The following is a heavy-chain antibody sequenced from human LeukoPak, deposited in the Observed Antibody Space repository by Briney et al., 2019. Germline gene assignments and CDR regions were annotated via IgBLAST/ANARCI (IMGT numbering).Heavy chain of an antibody. CDR3: ARGALQWLMNYYYGMDV. CDR2: INPNSGGT. CDR1: GYTFTGYY. J-gene: IGHJ6*02. D-gene: IGHD6-19*01. Sequence: ASVKVSCKASGYTFTGYYMHWVRQAPGQGLEWMGWINPNSGGTNYAQKFQGRVTMTRDTSISTAYMELSRLRSDDTAVYYCARGALQWLMNYYYGMDVWGQGTTVTVSS. V-gene: IGHV1-2*02.